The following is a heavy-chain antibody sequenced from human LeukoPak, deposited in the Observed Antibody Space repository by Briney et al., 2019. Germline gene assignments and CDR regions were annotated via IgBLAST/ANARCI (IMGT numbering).Heavy chain of an antibody. CDR1: GHTFTGYY. CDR2: INANSGDT. D-gene: IGHD2-8*01. V-gene: IGHV1-2*02. J-gene: IGHJ6*03. Sequence: ASVKVSCKASGHTFTGYYMHWVRQAPGQGLEWMGWINANSGDTNYAQKFQGRVTMTRDTSISTAYMELSRLRSDDTAVYYCARGGLRVMVYRLYYMDVWGKGTTVTVSS. CDR3: ARGGLRVMVYRLYYMDV.